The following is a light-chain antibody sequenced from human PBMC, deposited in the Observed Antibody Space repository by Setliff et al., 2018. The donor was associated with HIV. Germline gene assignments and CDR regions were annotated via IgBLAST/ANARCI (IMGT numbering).Light chain of an antibody. CDR1: QGIGTA. CDR2: YAS. J-gene: IGKJ2*02. CDR3: QQSHSFPCT. V-gene: IGKV1-13*02. Sequence: AIQLTQSPSPLSASIGDRVTITCRASQGIGTALAWYQQRPGKPPKFLIYYASTLQSGVPSRFSGSGSGTDFTLTISSLQPEDFATYYCQQSHSFPCTFGQGTK.